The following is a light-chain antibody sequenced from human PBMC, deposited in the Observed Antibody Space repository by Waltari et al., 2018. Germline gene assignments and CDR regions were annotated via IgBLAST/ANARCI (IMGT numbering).Light chain of an antibody. J-gene: IGKJ4*01. CDR1: QDMSNY. V-gene: IGKV1-33*01. CDR3: QQYDNLPRT. Sequence: DIQMTQSPSSLSASVGDRVTITCQASQDMSNYLNWYQQKPGKAPKLLIYDASNLETGGASRFRGSGTGTDFTFTISSLQPEDIATYYCQQYDNLPRTFGGGTKVEIK. CDR2: DAS.